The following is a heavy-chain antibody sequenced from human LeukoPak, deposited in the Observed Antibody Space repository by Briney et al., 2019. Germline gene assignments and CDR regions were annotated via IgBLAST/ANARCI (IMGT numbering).Heavy chain of an antibody. CDR3: ATNSRRPHQYYMDV. Sequence: PGGSLRPSCAASGFTFSSYDMHWVRQAPGKGLEWVTLISYDGGNKYYGDSVKGRFTISRDNSKNTLYLQMTSLRVEDTAFYYCATNSRRPHQYYMDVWGKGTTVTVSS. V-gene: IGHV3-30*03. J-gene: IGHJ6*03. D-gene: IGHD1-14*01. CDR1: GFTFSSYD. CDR2: ISYDGGNK.